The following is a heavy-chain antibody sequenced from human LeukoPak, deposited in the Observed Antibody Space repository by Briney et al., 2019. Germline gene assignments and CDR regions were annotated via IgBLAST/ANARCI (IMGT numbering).Heavy chain of an antibody. V-gene: IGHV3-30*04. CDR2: ISYDGSNE. J-gene: IGHJ4*02. CDR3: ARDLGNVPHY. CDR1: GFTFSSYV. D-gene: IGHD1-14*01. Sequence: GGSLRLSCAASGFTFSSYVMHWVRQAPGKGLEWVAIISYDGSNEYYADSVKGRFTISRDNAKNSLYLQMNSLRAEDTAVYYCARDLGNVPHYWGQGTLVTVSS.